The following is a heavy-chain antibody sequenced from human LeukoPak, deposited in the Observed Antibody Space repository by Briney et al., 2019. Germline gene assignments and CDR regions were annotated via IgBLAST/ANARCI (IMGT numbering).Heavy chain of an antibody. J-gene: IGHJ6*02. Sequence: ASVKVSCKASGYTFSSYYMHWVRQAPGQGLEWMGIINPSGGSTRYAQKFQGRVTMTRDTSTSTVYMELSSLRSEDTAVYYCASNAPRYCSSTSCYKIDPVDVWGQGTTVTVSS. CDR2: INPSGGST. CDR3: ASNAPRYCSSTSCYKIDPVDV. V-gene: IGHV1-46*01. CDR1: GYTFSSYY. D-gene: IGHD2-2*02.